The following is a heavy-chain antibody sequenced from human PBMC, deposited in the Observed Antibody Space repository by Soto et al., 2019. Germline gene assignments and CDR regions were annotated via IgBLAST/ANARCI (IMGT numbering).Heavy chain of an antibody. V-gene: IGHV4-59*01. CDR3: ARDPGYSYGQNWFDP. Sequence: QVQLQESGPGLVKPSETLSLTCTVSGGSISSYYWSWIRQPPGKGLEWIGYIYYSGSTNYNPSLRSPVTLSVDTSKNQFSLKLSSVTAADTAVYYCARDPGYSYGQNWFDPWGQGTLVTVSS. D-gene: IGHD5-18*01. J-gene: IGHJ5*02. CDR1: GGSISSYY. CDR2: IYYSGST.